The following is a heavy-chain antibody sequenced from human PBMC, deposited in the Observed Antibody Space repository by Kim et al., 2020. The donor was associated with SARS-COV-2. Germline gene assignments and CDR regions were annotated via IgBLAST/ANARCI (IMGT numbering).Heavy chain of an antibody. J-gene: IGHJ4*02. D-gene: IGHD6-13*01. CDR3: ARGLAAAGTFDY. Sequence: YAVSVKSRITINPDTSKNQFSLQLNSVTPEDTAVYYCARGLAAAGTFDYWGQGTLVTVSS. V-gene: IGHV6-1*01.